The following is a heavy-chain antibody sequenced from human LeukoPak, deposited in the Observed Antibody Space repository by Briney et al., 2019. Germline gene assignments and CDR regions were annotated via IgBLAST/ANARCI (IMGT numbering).Heavy chain of an antibody. Sequence: PGGSLRLSSVDPRFTFSRYARSCRRQAPGKGLEWVSAISGSGGSTFYPDSVKGRFTVSRDNSKNTLYVQMNSLRAEDTAVYYCEKDDGSNHRVFFDSWGQGTLVIVSS. CDR3: EKDDGSNHRVFFDS. D-gene: IGHD3-10*01. CDR1: RFTFSRYA. CDR2: ISGSGGST. V-gene: IGHV3-23*01. J-gene: IGHJ5*01.